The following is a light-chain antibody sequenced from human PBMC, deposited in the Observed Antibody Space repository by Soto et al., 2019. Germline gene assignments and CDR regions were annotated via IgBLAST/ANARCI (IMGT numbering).Light chain of an antibody. Sequence: DIQMTQSPSTLSASVGDRVTITCRASQSISFWLAWYQQKPGKVPNLLIYKASTLKSGVPSRFSGSGSGTEFTLTISSLQPDEFATAYCQQYYSYSWTFGQGTKVEIK. V-gene: IGKV1-5*03. J-gene: IGKJ1*01. CDR1: QSISFW. CDR3: QQYYSYSWT. CDR2: KAS.